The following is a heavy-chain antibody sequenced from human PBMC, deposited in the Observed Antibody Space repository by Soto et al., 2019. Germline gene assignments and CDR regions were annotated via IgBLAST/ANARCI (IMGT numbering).Heavy chain of an antibody. CDR2: ISGSGGST. V-gene: IGHV3-23*01. J-gene: IGHJ6*03. CDR1: GFTFSSYA. Sequence: EVQLLESGGGLVQPGGSLRLSCAASGFTFSSYAMSWVRQAPGKGLEWVSAISGSGGSTYYADSVKGRFTISRDNSKNTIYLQMNSMRAEDTAVYYCAKGSLRGYYYYMDVWGKGTTVTVSS. CDR3: AKGSLRGYYYYMDV.